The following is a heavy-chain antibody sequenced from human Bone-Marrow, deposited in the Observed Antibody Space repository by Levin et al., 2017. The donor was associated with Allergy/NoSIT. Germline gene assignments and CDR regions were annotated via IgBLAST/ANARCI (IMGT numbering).Heavy chain of an antibody. CDR2: ITDSGDRS. J-gene: IGHJ4*02. V-gene: IGHV3-23*01. CDR3: AKDRLAFHWNAQALDF. CDR1: GFSFKRYA. D-gene: IGHD1-1*01. Sequence: PGGSLRLSCAASGFSFKRYAMSWVRQTPGKGLEWVSTITDSGDRSFYADSVKGRFTISRDNSQDTLNLQMNSLRADDTALYYCAKDRLAFHWNAQALDFWGQGTQVTVSS.